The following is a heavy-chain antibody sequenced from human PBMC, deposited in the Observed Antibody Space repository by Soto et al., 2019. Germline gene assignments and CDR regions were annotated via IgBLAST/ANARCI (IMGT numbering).Heavy chain of an antibody. CDR2: IYYSGRT. V-gene: IGHV4-61*01. D-gene: IGHD6-13*01. Sequence: ETLSLTCTVSGGSVSDGNYYWSWIRQPPGKGLEWIGYIYYSGRTNYNPSLKSRVTISIDTSKNEFSLKLTSVTAADTAMYYCAKVTPHSSSYYFDYWGQGTLVTVSS. CDR3: AKVTPHSSSYYFDY. J-gene: IGHJ4*02. CDR1: GGSVSDGNYY.